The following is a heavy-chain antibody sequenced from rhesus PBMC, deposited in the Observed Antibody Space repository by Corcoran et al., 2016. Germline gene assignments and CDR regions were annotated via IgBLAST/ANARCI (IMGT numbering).Heavy chain of an antibody. CDR1: GGSITGYHN. CDR3: ARQGDTDHLGGLDS. V-gene: IGHV4-143*01. J-gene: IGHJ6*01. Sequence: QVQLQESGPGLVKPSETLSLTCTVSGGSITGYHNWNWIRPAPGKGLEWIGAVYGNRASNNHNPSLKSRVTSSKDTSKNQFSLRLTSVTAADTAVYYCARQGDTDHLGGLDSWGQGVVVTVSS. D-gene: IGHD2-33*01. CDR2: VYGNRASN.